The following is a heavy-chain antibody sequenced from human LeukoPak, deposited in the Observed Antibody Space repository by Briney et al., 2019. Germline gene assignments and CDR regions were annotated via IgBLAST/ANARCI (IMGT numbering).Heavy chain of an antibody. J-gene: IGHJ4*02. Sequence: SVKVSCKASGGTFNTYAISWVRQAPGQGLEWMGRIIPILGITNYAQKFQGRVTITADKSTTTAYMELSSLRSEDTAVYYCARSLWGDGYSYGYGDYWGQGTLITVSS. D-gene: IGHD5-18*01. CDR1: GGTFNTYA. CDR2: IIPILGIT. V-gene: IGHV1-69*10. CDR3: ARSLWGDGYSYGYGDY.